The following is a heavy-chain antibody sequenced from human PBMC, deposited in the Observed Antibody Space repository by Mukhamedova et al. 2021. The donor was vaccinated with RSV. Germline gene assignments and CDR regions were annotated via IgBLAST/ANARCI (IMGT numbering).Heavy chain of an antibody. V-gene: IGHV5-51*01. CDR2: IYPGDSDT. D-gene: IGHD4-17*01. CDR3: ASRYGDYRPFDY. J-gene: IGHJ4*02. Sequence: GIIYPGDSDTRYSPSFQGQVTISADKSISTAYLQWSSLKASDTAMYYCASRYGDYRPFDYWGQGTLVTVSS.